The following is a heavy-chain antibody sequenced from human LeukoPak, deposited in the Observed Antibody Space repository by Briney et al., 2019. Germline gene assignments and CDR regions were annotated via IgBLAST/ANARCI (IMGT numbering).Heavy chain of an antibody. D-gene: IGHD6-13*01. Sequence: GGSLRLSCAASGFTFSSHSMNWVRQAPGKGLEWVSSISSSSSYIYYADSVKGRFTISRDNAKNSLYLQMNSLRAEDTAVYYCARESSSWPYYYYGMDVWGQGTTVTVSS. CDR1: GFTFSSHS. V-gene: IGHV3-21*01. CDR3: ARESSSWPYYYYGMDV. J-gene: IGHJ6*02. CDR2: ISSSSSYI.